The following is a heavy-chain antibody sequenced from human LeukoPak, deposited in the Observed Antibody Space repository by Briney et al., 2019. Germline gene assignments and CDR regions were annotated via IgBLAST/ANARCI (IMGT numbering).Heavy chain of an antibody. CDR2: ISSSGTTT. V-gene: IGHV3-48*03. D-gene: IGHD5-24*01. J-gene: IGHJ4*02. CDR1: VYSFVVYE. Sequence: GGSLRLSCAASVYSFVVYEVHSVRQAPGKGLEWISDISSSGTTTYYADSVKGRFTISRDNAKNSLYLQMNSLRAEDTAIYYCTTLTMATNFDYWGQGTLVTVSS. CDR3: TTLTMATNFDY.